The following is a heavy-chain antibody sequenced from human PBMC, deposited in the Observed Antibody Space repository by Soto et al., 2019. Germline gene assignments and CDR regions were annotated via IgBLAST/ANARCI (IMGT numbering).Heavy chain of an antibody. J-gene: IGHJ4*02. D-gene: IGHD6-13*01. CDR3: ARYRREAVAGYTLDN. CDR2: VYNSGST. Sequence: SETLSLTCTVSGDSISTFYWGWMRQSPGKELEWIGYVYNSGSTNYNPSLKSRVTISEDTSKSQFSLKVNSMTAADTAVYYCARYRREAVAGYTLDNWGQGILVTVSS. V-gene: IGHV4-59*01. CDR1: GDSISTFY.